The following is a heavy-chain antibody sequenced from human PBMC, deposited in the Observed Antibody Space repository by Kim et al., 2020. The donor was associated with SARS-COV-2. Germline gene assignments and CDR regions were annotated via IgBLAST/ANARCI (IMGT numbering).Heavy chain of an antibody. J-gene: IGHJ6*02. CDR1: GDSISTYY. Sequence: SETLSLTCTVSGDSISTYYWSWIRQSPGKGLEWIGYIHYSGSTKFNPSLTSRVTISLDTSKSQFSLNLSSVTAADTAVYYCGRHIGRHSSSSGDYGVDVWGQGTTVTVS. CDR2: IHYSGST. D-gene: IGHD6-6*01. V-gene: IGHV4-59*08. CDR3: GRHIGRHSSSSGDYGVDV.